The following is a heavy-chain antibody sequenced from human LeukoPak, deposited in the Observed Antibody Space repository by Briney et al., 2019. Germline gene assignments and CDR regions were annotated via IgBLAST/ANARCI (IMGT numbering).Heavy chain of an antibody. Sequence: RASVKVSCKVSGYTLTELSMHWVRQAPGKGLEWMGGFDPEDGETIYAQKFQGRVTMTEDTSTDTAYMELSSLRSEDTAVYYCATHGPGGYDFGDYFDYWGQGTLDTVSS. D-gene: IGHD5-12*01. CDR3: ATHGPGGYDFGDYFDY. CDR2: FDPEDGET. J-gene: IGHJ4*02. V-gene: IGHV1-24*01. CDR1: GYTLTELS.